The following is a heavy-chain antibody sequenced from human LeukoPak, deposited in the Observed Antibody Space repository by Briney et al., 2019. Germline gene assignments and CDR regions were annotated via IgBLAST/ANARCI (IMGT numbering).Heavy chain of an antibody. CDR3: ARGRYSSSWYAYYYGMDV. V-gene: IGHV1-8*01. Sequence: ASVKVSCKASGYTFTSYDINWVRQATGQGLEWMGWMNPNSGNTGYAQKFQGRVTMTRNTSISTAYVELSSLRSEDTAVYYCARGRYSSSWYAYYYGMDVWGQGTTVTVSS. CDR2: MNPNSGNT. J-gene: IGHJ6*02. D-gene: IGHD6-13*01. CDR1: GYTFTSYD.